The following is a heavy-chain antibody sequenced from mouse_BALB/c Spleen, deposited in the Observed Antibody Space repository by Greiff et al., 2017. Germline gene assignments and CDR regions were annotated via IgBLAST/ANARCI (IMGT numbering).Heavy chain of an antibody. D-gene: IGHD2-4*01. J-gene: IGHJ3*01. CDR2: INPDSSTI. CDR3: ARRGYDYVGAWFAY. Sequence: EVQGVESGGGLVQPGGSLKLSCAASGFDFSRYWMSWVRQAPGKGLEWIGEINPDSSTINYTPSLKDKFIISRDNAKNTLYLQMSKVRSEDTALYYCARRGYDYVGAWFAYWGQGTLVTVSA. V-gene: IGHV4-1*02. CDR1: GFDFSRYW.